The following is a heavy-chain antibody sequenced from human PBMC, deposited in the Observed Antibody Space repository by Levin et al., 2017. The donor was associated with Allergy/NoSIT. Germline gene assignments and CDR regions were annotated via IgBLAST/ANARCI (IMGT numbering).Heavy chain of an antibody. CDR3: AKAARAFDI. CDR1: GYTFTSYY. CDR2: INPSGGST. Sequence: GESLKISCKASGYTFTSYYMHWVRQAPGQGLEWMGIINPSGGSTSYAQKFQGRVTMTRDTSTSTVYMELSSLRSEDTAVYYCAKAARAFDIWGQGTMVTVSS. V-gene: IGHV1-46*01. J-gene: IGHJ3*02. D-gene: IGHD6-25*01.